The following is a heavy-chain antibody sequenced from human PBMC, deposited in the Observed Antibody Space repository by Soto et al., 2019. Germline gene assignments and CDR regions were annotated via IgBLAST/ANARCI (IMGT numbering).Heavy chain of an antibody. J-gene: IGHJ4*02. V-gene: IGHV3-23*01. D-gene: IGHD2-2*01. CDR2: ISGSGGST. CDR3: SKDSKDIVVVPVYFDY. CDR1: GFTFSSYA. Sequence: VGSLRLSCAASGFTFSSYAMSCVRQAPGKGLGWISAISGSGGSTYYADSVKGRFTISSDNSKNTLYLQMNSLRAEDTAVYYCSKDSKDIVVVPVYFDYWGQGTLVTF.